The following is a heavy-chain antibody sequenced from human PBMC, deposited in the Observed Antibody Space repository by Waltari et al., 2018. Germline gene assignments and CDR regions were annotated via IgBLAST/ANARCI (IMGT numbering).Heavy chain of an antibody. CDR2: ISYDGSNK. Sequence: QVQLVQSGAEVKKPGASVKVSCKASGYTFTSYYMHWVRQAPGKGLEWVAVISYDGSNKYYADSVKGRFTISRDNSKNTLYLQMNSLRAEDTAVYYCAKEKLAAGRTRSSDWYFDLWGRGTLVTVSS. CDR1: GYTFTSYY. J-gene: IGHJ2*01. D-gene: IGHD6-19*01. CDR3: AKEKLAAGRTRSSDWYFDL. V-gene: IGHV3-30*18.